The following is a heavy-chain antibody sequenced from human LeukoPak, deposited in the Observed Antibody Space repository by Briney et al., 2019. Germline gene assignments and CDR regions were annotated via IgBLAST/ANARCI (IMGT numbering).Heavy chain of an antibody. CDR2: IKPSGGST. V-gene: IGHV1-46*01. CDR1: GYTFTSYY. J-gene: IGHJ5*02. D-gene: IGHD6-19*01. Sequence: ASVKVSCKASGYTFTSYYMHWARQAPGQGLEWMGIIKPSGGSTNYAQKFQGRVTLTRDTSTSTVYMELSSLRSEDTAVYYCARAVAAFTNWFDPWGQGTLITVSS. CDR3: ARAVAAFTNWFDP.